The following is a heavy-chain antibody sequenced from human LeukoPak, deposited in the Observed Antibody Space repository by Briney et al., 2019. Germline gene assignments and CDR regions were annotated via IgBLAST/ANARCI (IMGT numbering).Heavy chain of an antibody. J-gene: IGHJ5*02. CDR1: GFTFSSYG. CDR2: IWYDGSNK. V-gene: IGHV3-33*01. CDR3: ARDLPPYCSSTSCPGPWLDP. D-gene: IGHD2-2*01. Sequence: PGGSLRLSCAASGFTFSSYGMHWVRQAPAKGLEGVAVIWYDGSNKYYADSVKGRFTISRDNSKNTLYLQMNSLRAEDTAVYYCARDLPPYCSSTSCPGPWLDPWGQGTLVTVSS.